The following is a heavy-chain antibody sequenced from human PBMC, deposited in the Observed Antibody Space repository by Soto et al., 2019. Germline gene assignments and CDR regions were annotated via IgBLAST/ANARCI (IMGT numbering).Heavy chain of an antibody. D-gene: IGHD3-10*01. J-gene: IGHJ6*02. Sequence: GGSLTLSCVASGLTVSHNYLAWVRQAPAMGPQWVSVLYAEGTTYYTEPVKGRFTISTDTSKNNLFFQRVRLRAEDTAVYYCVRPRPSGKIYGMDVWGQGTPVTVSS. CDR2: LYAEGTT. CDR1: GLTVSHNY. V-gene: IGHV3-53*01. CDR3: VRPRPSGKIYGMDV.